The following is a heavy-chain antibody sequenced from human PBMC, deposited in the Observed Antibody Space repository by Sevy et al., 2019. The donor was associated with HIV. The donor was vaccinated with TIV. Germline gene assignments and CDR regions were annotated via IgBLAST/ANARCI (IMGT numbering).Heavy chain of an antibody. Sequence: SETLSLTCAVYGGSFSGYYWSWIRQPPGKGLEWIGEINHSGSTNNNPSRKSRVTISVDTSKNQFSLKLSSVTAADTAVYYGARAPRCGGDCYANSRLGHGANWFDPWGQGTLVTVSS. CDR2: INHSGST. CDR1: GGSFSGYY. J-gene: IGHJ5*02. CDR3: ARAPRCGGDCYANSRLGHGANWFDP. V-gene: IGHV4-34*01. D-gene: IGHD2-21*01.